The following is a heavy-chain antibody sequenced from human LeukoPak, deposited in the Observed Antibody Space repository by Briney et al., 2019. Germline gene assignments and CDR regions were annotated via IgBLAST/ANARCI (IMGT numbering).Heavy chain of an antibody. D-gene: IGHD2-2*01. CDR2: IVVGSGNT. CDR1: GFTFTSSA. Sequence: GTSVKVSCKASGFTFTSSAVQWVRQARGQRLEWIGWIVVGSGNTNYAQKFQERVTITRDMSTSTAYMELSSLRSEDTAVYYCAASRHCSSTICYYFAFDIWGQGTMVTVSS. CDR3: AASRHCSSTICYYFAFDI. V-gene: IGHV1-58*01. J-gene: IGHJ3*02.